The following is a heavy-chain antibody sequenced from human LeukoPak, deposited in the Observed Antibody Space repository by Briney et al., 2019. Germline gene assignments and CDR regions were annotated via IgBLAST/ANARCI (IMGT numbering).Heavy chain of an antibody. J-gene: IGHJ4*02. D-gene: IGHD3-16*01. V-gene: IGHV3-74*01. CDR2: INERATII. CDR3: VRDLILVWTPGDDFDH. Sequence: GGSLRLSCSASGFTFSNYWMHWVRQAPGKGLEWVSRINERATIISYADSVKGRFTISRENARNTLYLQMNSLTAEDTAVYYCVRDLILVWTPGDDFDHWGQGTLVTVSS. CDR1: GFTFSNYW.